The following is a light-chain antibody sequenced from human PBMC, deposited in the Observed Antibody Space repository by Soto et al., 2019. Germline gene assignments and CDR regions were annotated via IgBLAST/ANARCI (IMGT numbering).Light chain of an antibody. CDR2: KAS. J-gene: IGKJ1*01. Sequence: DIQMTQSPSTLSASVGDRVTITCRASQSISTWLARYQQKPGKAPNLLIYKASSLESGVPSRFSGSGSGTEFTLTISSLQPDDFATYYCQQYSNYWTFGQGTKVEIK. CDR3: QQYSNYWT. V-gene: IGKV1-5*03. CDR1: QSISTW.